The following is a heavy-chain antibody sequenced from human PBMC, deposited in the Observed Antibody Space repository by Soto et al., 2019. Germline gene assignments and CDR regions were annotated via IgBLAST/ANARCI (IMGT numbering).Heavy chain of an antibody. CDR1: GFTFSSYA. Sequence: GGSLRLSCAASGFTFSSYAMSWVRQAPGKGLEWVSAISGSGGSTYYADSVKGRFTISRDNSKNTLYLQMNSLRAEDTAVYYCAKGTVHWGRYNWFDPWGQGTLVTVSS. D-gene: IGHD3-16*01. J-gene: IGHJ5*02. CDR3: AKGTVHWGRYNWFDP. V-gene: IGHV3-23*01. CDR2: ISGSGGST.